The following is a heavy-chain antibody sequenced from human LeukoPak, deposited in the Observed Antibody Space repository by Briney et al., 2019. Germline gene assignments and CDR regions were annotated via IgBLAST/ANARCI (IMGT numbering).Heavy chain of an antibody. Sequence: SETLSLTCTVSGDSISSSSHSWGWIRHPPGKGLEWIGSIYYSGSTYYNPSLKSRVTMSVDTSKNQFSLKLSSVTAADTAVYYCARVASWSGSYYRGPYFDYWGQGTLVTVSS. V-gene: IGHV4-39*07. CDR3: ARVASWSGSYYRGPYFDY. D-gene: IGHD1-26*01. J-gene: IGHJ4*02. CDR1: GDSISSSSHS. CDR2: IYYSGST.